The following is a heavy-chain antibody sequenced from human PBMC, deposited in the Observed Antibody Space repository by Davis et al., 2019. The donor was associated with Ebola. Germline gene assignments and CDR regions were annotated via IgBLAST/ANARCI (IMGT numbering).Heavy chain of an antibody. CDR2: INSDGSST. CDR3: AKVGGYDSDDY. Sequence: GESLKISCAASGFTFSSYWMHWVRQAPGKGLVWVSRINSDGSSTSYADSVKGRFTISRDNAKNTLYLQMNSLRAEDTAVYYCAKVGGYDSDDYWGQGTLVTVSS. D-gene: IGHD5-12*01. J-gene: IGHJ4*02. V-gene: IGHV3-74*01. CDR1: GFTFSSYW.